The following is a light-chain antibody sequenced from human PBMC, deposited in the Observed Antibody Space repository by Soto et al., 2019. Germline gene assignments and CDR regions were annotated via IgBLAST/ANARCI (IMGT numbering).Light chain of an antibody. CDR2: GAS. J-gene: IGKJ4*01. CDR1: QSAGTN. Sequence: EIVMTQSPVTLSVSPGGGATLSCRASQSAGTNLAWYQQQPGQPPRLLIYGASIRATGVPARFSGSGSGTEFTLTISSLQSEDFAVYYCQQYDTWPLTFGGGTKVEI. CDR3: QQYDTWPLT. V-gene: IGKV3-15*01.